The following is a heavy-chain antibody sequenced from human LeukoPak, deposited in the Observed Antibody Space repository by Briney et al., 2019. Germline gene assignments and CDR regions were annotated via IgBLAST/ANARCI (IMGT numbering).Heavy chain of an antibody. V-gene: IGHV3-23*01. CDR2: ITASGDRT. CDR1: GFNFGDYV. J-gene: IGHJ4*02. D-gene: IGHD2-15*01. CDR3: ARRDIVVVVSASDY. Sequence: GGSLRLSCAASGFNFGDYVMIWVRQAPGKGLEWVSGITASGDRTFYGDSVRGRFTMSRDNSKNTVYLQMNSLRVDDTAVYYCARRDIVVVVSASDYWGQGTLVTVSS.